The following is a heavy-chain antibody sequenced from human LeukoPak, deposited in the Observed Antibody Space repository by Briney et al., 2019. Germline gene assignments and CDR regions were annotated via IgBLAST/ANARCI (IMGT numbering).Heavy chain of an antibody. D-gene: IGHD3-16*01. CDR1: GFTFSSYA. J-gene: IGHJ4*02. Sequence: PGGSLRLSCAASGFTFSSYAMHWVRQAPGKGLEWVAVISYDGSNKYYADSVKGQFTISRDNSKNTLYLQMNSLRAEDTAVYYCARDGGFYVEYYFDCWGQGTLVTVSS. V-gene: IGHV3-30-3*01. CDR2: ISYDGSNK. CDR3: ARDGGFYVEYYFDC.